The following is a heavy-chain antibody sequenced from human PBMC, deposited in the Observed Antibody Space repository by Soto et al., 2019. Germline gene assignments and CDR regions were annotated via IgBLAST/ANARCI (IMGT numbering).Heavy chain of an antibody. Sequence: SVKVSCKASGGTFSSYAISWVRQAPGQGLEWMGGIIPIFGTANYAQKFQGRVTITADESTSTAYMELSSLRSEDTAVYYCASGDSHIMVVTGLKTNYYYGMDVWGQ. J-gene: IGHJ6*02. CDR3: ASGDSHIMVVTGLKTNYYYGMDV. CDR1: GGTFSSYA. D-gene: IGHD2-21*02. CDR2: IIPIFGTA. V-gene: IGHV1-69*13.